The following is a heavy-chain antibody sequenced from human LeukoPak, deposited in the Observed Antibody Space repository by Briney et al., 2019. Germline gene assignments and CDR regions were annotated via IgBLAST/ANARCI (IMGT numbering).Heavy chain of an antibody. CDR2: INGDGSDT. D-gene: IGHD1/OR15-1a*01. Sequence: QPGGSLRLSCVASGFTFSGYWMHWARQSPGKGLVWVSCINGDGSDTRYADSVKGRFTISRDNAKNTLYLQMNSLRVEDTAVYYCARDPRNKGFDPWGQGTLVTVSS. CDR3: ARDPRNKGFDP. V-gene: IGHV3-74*01. CDR1: GFTFSGYW. J-gene: IGHJ5*02.